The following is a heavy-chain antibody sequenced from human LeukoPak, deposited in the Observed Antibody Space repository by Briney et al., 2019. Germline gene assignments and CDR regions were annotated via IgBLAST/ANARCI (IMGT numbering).Heavy chain of an antibody. CDR3: ARGRPGYSYGYYYYYYMDV. V-gene: IGHV4-34*01. J-gene: IGHJ6*03. D-gene: IGHD5-18*01. Sequence: PSETLSLTCTVSGGSISSYYWSWIRQPPGKGLEWIGEINHSGSTNYNPSLKSRVTISVDTSKNQFSLKLSSVTAADTAVYYCARGRPGYSYGYYYYYYMDVWGKGTTVTVSS. CDR2: INHSGST. CDR1: GGSISSYY.